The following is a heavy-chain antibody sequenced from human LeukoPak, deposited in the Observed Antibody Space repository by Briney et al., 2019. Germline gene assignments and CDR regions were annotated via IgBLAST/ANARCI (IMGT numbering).Heavy chain of an antibody. D-gene: IGHD2-2*02. CDR3: AKSRYCSSTSCYIAGAFDI. CDR1: GFTFSSYA. V-gene: IGHV3-23*01. CDR2: ISGSGGST. J-gene: IGHJ3*02. Sequence: GGSLRLSCAASGFTFSSYAMSWVRQAPGKGLEWVSAISGSGGSTYYADSVKGRFTISRDNSKNTLYLQMNSLRAEDTAVYYCAKSRYCSSTSCYIAGAFDIWGQGTMVTVSS.